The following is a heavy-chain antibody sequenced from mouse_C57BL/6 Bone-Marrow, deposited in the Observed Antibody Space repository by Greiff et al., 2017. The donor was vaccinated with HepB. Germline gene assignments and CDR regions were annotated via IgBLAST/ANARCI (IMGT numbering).Heavy chain of an antibody. CDR3: ARATVVKWYFDV. J-gene: IGHJ1*03. D-gene: IGHD1-1*01. Sequence: EVQLQQSGPELVKPGASVKISCKASGYTFTDYYMNWVKQSHGKSLEWIGDINPNNGGTSYNQKFKGKATLNVDKSSSTAYMELRSLTSEDSAVYYCARATVVKWYFDVWGTGTTVTVSS. V-gene: IGHV1-26*01. CDR2: INPNNGGT. CDR1: GYTFTDYY.